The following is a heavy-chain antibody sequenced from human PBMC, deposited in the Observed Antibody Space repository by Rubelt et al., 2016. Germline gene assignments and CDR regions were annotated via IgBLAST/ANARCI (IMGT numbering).Heavy chain of an antibody. J-gene: IGHJ5*02. D-gene: IGHD6-13*01. Sequence: FTFSSYAMHWVRQAPGKGLEWVAVISYDGSNKYYADSVKGRFTISRDNSKNTLYLQMNSLRAEDTAVYYCARVTLDSSSWYWFDPWGQGTLVTVSS. CDR3: ARVTLDSSSWYWFDP. CDR1: FTFSSYA. CDR2: ISYDGSNK. V-gene: IGHV3-30*04.